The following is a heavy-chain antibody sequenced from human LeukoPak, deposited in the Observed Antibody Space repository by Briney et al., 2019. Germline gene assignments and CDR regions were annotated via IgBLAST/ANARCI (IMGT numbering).Heavy chain of an antibody. Sequence: TGGSLRLSCAASGFTFTSYWMSWVRQAPGKGLEWVANIKQDGTEKYYVDSVKGRFTISRDNPKNSLYLQMNSLKAEDTAVYYCAKYRVGEPWTFDYWGQGTLVTVSS. CDR2: IKQDGTEK. CDR3: AKYRVGEPWTFDY. D-gene: IGHD1-1*01. J-gene: IGHJ4*02. CDR1: GFTFTSYW. V-gene: IGHV3-7*01.